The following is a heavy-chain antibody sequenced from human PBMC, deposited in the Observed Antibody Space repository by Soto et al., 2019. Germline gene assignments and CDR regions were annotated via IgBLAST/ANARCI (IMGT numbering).Heavy chain of an antibody. CDR2: IIPIFGTA. V-gene: IGHV1-69*13. J-gene: IGHJ4*02. D-gene: IGHD3-10*01. CDR1: GGTFSSYA. Sequence: GASVKLSCKASGGTFSSYAISWVRQAPGQGLEWMGGIIPIFGTANYAQKFQGRVTITADESTSTAYMELSSLRSEDTAVYYCARDPTMVRGNFDYWGQGTLVTVSS. CDR3: ARDPTMVRGNFDY.